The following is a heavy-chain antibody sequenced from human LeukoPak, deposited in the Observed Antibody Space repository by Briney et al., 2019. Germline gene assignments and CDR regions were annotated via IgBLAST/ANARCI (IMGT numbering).Heavy chain of an antibody. CDR3: TTILKGLSGWYY. V-gene: IGHV3-15*07. D-gene: IGHD6-19*01. Sequence: GGSLRLSCAASGFTFSNVWMNWVRQAPGKGLEWVGRIRSKTHGEAIDYAAPVRGRFTISRDDSKNTLYLQLNSLKTEDTAVYYCTTILKGLSGWYYWGQGTLVIVSS. CDR2: IRSKTHGEAI. CDR1: GFTFSNVW. J-gene: IGHJ4*02.